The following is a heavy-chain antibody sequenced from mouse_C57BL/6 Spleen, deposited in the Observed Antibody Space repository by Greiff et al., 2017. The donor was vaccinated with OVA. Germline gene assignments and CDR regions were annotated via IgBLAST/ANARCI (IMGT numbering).Heavy chain of an antibody. CDR1: GFTFSDYY. CDR2: INYDGSST. CDR3: ARVYGNYGNYAMDY. Sequence: EVKVVESEGGLVQPGSSMKLSCTASGFTFSDYYMAWVRQVPEKGLEWVANINYDGSSTYYLDSLKSRFIISRDNAKNILYLQMSSLKSEDTATYYCARVYGNYGNYAMDYWGQGTSVTVSS. V-gene: IGHV5-16*01. D-gene: IGHD2-1*01. J-gene: IGHJ4*01.